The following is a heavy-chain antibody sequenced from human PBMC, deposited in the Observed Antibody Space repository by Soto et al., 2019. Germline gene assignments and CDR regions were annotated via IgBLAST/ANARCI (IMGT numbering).Heavy chain of an antibody. V-gene: IGHV1-18*01. CDR1: GYTFTSYG. CDR3: AREGDYGDYTYSYYMDV. D-gene: IGHD4-17*01. CDR2: ISAYNGNT. Sequence: ASVKVSWKASGYTFTSYGISWVRQAPGQGLEWMGWISAYNGNTNYAQKLQGRVTMTTDTSTSTAYMELRSLRSDDTAVYYCAREGDYGDYTYSYYMDVWGKGTTVTVSS. J-gene: IGHJ6*03.